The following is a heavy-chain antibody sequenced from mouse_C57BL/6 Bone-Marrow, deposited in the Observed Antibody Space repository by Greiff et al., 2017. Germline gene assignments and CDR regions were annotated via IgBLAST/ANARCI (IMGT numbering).Heavy chain of an antibody. CDR2: ISYDGSN. CDR1: GYSITSGYY. D-gene: IGHD1-1*01. J-gene: IGHJ3*01. Sequence: VQLKQSGPGLVKPSQSLSLTCSVTGYSITSGYYWNWIRQFPGNKLEWMGYISYDGSNNYNPSLKNRISITRDTSKNQFFLKLNSVTTEDTATYYCARDRTTVVADGGFAYWGQGTLVTVSA. V-gene: IGHV3-6*01. CDR3: ARDRTTVVADGGFAY.